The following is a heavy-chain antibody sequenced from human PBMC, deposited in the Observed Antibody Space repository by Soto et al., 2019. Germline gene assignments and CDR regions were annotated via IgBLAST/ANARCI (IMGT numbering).Heavy chain of an antibody. V-gene: IGHV3-33*01. Sequence: GGSLRLSCAASGFTFSSYGMHWVRQAPGKGLEWVAVIWYDGSNKYYADSVKGRFTISRDNSKNTLYLQMNSLRAEDTAVYYCAREGYDFWSGYYAYFDYWGQGTLVTV. CDR3: AREGYDFWSGYYAYFDY. J-gene: IGHJ4*02. D-gene: IGHD3-3*01. CDR2: IWYDGSNK. CDR1: GFTFSSYG.